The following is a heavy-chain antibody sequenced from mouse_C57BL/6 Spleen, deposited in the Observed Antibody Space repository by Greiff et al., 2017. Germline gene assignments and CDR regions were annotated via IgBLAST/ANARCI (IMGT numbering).Heavy chain of an antibody. CDR3: AILRDGISLFAY. J-gene: IGHJ3*01. D-gene: IGHD1-1*01. CDR2: IDPSDSYT. V-gene: IGHV1-69*01. CDR1: GYTFTSYW. Sequence: QVQLQQPGAELVMPGASVKLSCKASGYTFTSYWMHWVKQRPGQGLAWIGEIDPSDSYTNYNQKFKGKSTLTVDKSSSTAYMQISSLTSEDSAVYYCAILRDGISLFAYWGQGTLVTVSA.